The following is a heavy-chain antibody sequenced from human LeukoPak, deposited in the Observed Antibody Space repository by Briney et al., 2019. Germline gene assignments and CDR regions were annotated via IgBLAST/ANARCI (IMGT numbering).Heavy chain of an antibody. D-gene: IGHD1-26*01. CDR1: GGSISSGGYS. CDR2: IYHSGST. CDR3: ASQGGYYAFDI. Sequence: SQTLSLTCAVSGGSISSGGYSWSWIRQPPGKGLEWIGYIYHSGSTYYNPSLKSRVTISVDRSRSQFSLKLSSLTAADTAVYYCASQGGYYAFDIWGQGTMVTVSS. J-gene: IGHJ3*02. V-gene: IGHV4-30-2*01.